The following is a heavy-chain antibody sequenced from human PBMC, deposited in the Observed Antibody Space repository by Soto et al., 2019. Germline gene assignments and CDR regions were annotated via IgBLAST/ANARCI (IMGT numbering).Heavy chain of an antibody. CDR1: GFTFTSYT. D-gene: IGHD3-22*01. CDR2: ISYGSDYI. Sequence: GGSLRLSCAASGFTFTSYTMNWVRQAPGKGLECVSFISYGSDYIYYADSVKGRFTVSRDNAKNSQYLQMNSLRAEDTAVYYRGGAYDSTGPFDYWGRAPLVTASP. J-gene: IGHJ4*02. CDR3: GGAYDSTGPFDY. V-gene: IGHV3-21*01.